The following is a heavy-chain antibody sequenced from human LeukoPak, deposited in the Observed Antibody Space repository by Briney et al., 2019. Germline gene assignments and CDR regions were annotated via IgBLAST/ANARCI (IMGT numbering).Heavy chain of an antibody. Sequence: PSETLSLTCTVSGGSISSSSYYWAWIRQSPGKGLEWIGSIYSSGSGSTYYNPSLKSRVTVSIDTSKNQFSLNLSSVTAADTAVYYCARLCTSTTTRQYYFDYWGQGTLVTVSS. CDR3: ARLCTSTTTRQYYFDY. CDR1: GGSISSSSYY. J-gene: IGHJ4*02. D-gene: IGHD1-1*01. V-gene: IGHV4-39*01. CDR2: IYSSGSGST.